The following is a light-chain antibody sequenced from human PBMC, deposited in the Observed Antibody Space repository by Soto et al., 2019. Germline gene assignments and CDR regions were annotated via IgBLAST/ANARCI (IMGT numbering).Light chain of an antibody. V-gene: IGKV3-11*01. CDR3: QQRRNWVS. CDR2: DTS. CDR1: QTVDTY. Sequence: LTQSPGILSLSPGEKATLSCTASQTVDTYMAWYQQRPGQPPRLLIHDTSHRASGVPARFRGSGSGTDFTRTITSLEPEDFAVYFCQQRRNWVSFGPGTRV. J-gene: IGKJ3*01.